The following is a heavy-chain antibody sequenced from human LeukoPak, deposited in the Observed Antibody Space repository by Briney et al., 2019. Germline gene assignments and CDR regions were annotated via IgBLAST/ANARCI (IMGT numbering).Heavy chain of an antibody. CDR1: GFTFSSYW. V-gene: IGHV3-7*01. CDR2: IKQDGGEK. D-gene: IGHD1-26*01. Sequence: PGGSLRPSCAASGFTFSSYWLSWVRQAPGKGLEWVANIKQDGGEKYYVDSVKGRFTISRDNAKNSLYLQMNSLRAEDTAVYYCARARTRYSGSYGGAFDIWGQGTMFTVSS. J-gene: IGHJ3*02. CDR3: ARARTRYSGSYGGAFDI.